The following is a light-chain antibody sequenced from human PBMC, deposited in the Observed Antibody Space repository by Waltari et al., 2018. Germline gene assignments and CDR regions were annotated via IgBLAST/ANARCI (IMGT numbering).Light chain of an antibody. J-gene: IGKJ1*01. V-gene: IGKV1-5*03. CDR1: QSISTW. CDR2: KAY. CDR3: QEYNSYST. Sequence: DFQMTQSPATLSASVGDRVTFTCRASQSISTWLAGYQVKPGSAPNLLIYKAYILERGVPSRFIGSGSGTEFTLTISSLQPDDFATYYCQEYNSYSTFGQGTRVES.